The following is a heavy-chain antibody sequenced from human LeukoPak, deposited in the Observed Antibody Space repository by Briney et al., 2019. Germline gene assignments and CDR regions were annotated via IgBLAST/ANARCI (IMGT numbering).Heavy chain of an antibody. V-gene: IGHV4-34*01. J-gene: IGHJ4*02. Sequence: SETLSLTCGVYGGSFSGYYWSWIRQPPGKGLEWIGEINHSGSTNYNPSLKSRVTISVDTSKNQFSLKLSSVTAADTAVYYCARGGCSSTSCYTGGFDYWGQGTLVTVSS. D-gene: IGHD2-2*02. CDR2: INHSGST. CDR1: GGSFSGYY. CDR3: ARGGCSSTSCYTGGFDY.